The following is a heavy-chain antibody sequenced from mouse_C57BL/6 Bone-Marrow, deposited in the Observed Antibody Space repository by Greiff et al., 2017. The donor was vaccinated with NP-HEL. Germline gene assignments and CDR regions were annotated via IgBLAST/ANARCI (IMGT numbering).Heavy chain of an antibody. Sequence: EVQVVESGGGLVKPGGSLKLSCAASGFTFSSYAMSWVRQTPEKRLEWVATISDGGGYTYYPDNVKGRFTISRDNAKNNPYLQMSHLMSEDTATYDGARVPPPGCLYYFAYWGQGTTLTVSS. CDR1: GFTFSSYA. J-gene: IGHJ2*01. V-gene: IGHV5-4*01. CDR3: ARVPPPGCLYYFAY. CDR2: ISDGGGYT. D-gene: IGHD3-1*01.